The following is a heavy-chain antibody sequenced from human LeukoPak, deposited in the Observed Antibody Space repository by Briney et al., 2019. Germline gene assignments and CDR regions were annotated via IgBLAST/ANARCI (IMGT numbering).Heavy chain of an antibody. CDR1: GGSLISYY. CDR2: IHSSGYT. J-gene: IGHJ5*02. Sequence: PSETLSLTCTVSGGSLISYYWSWIRQPPGQGLEWIAYIHSSGYTNYNPSLRSRVTISVDTSKNHFSLTVTSVTAADTAVYYCAQRPGPNGGGQDYFDPWGRGTLGPVSS. CDR3: AQRPGPNGGGQDYFDP. D-gene: IGHD1-1*01. V-gene: IGHV4-4*09.